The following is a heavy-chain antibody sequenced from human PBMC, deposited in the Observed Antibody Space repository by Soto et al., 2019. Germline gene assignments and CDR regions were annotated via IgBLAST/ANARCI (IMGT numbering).Heavy chain of an antibody. CDR3: ASHSGEEEDWTIRRLAY. D-gene: IGHD1-1*01. V-gene: IGHV5-51*01. CDR2: INPADSDI. Sequence: GESLKISRGASGYSFTSNWNGLVRQMPGKGVEWMGIINPADSDIKYSPSFQGQVTLSTDKTISSVYLQWSRLQDSDTSIYYCASHSGEEEDWTIRRLAYWGQGTLVTVS. J-gene: IGHJ4*02. CDR1: GYSFTSNW.